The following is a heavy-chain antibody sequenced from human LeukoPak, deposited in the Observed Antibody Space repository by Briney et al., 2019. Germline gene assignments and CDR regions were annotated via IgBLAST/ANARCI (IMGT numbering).Heavy chain of an antibody. CDR1: GGSTSSYY. D-gene: IGHD6-13*01. J-gene: IGHJ4*02. Sequence: SETLSLTCTVSGGSTSSYYWSWIRQPAGKGLEWIGRIYTSGSTNYNPSLKSRVTMSVDTSKNQFSLKLSSVTAADTAVYYCARTGYSSSWYYFDYWGQGTLVTVSS. CDR2: IYTSGST. V-gene: IGHV4-4*07. CDR3: ARTGYSSSWYYFDY.